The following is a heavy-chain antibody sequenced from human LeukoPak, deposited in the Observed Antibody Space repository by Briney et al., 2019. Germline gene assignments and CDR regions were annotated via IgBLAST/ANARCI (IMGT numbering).Heavy chain of an antibody. D-gene: IGHD1-7*01. CDR2: IDYSGST. V-gene: IGHV4-59*01. CDR3: ARNYMGYAFDI. CDR1: GGSISTYY. Sequence: SETLSLTCTVSGGSISTYYWSWIRQPPEKGLEWIGYIDYSGSTTYNPSLESRVTISVGTSKNQFSLKLSSVTAADTAVYHCARNYMGYAFDIWGQGTMVTVSS. J-gene: IGHJ3*02.